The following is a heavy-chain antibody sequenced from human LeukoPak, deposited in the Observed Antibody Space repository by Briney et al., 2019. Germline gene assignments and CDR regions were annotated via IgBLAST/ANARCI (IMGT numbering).Heavy chain of an antibody. J-gene: IGHJ4*02. CDR2: MSYSAST. CDR1: GGSISSYY. V-gene: IGHV4-59*08. Sequence: PSETLSLTCTVSGGSISSYYWSWIRQPPGKGLEWIGYMSYSASTDYNPSPKSRVTISLDTSKNQFSLKLSSVTAADTAVYYCARHGGSYSFDYWGQGTLVTVSS. CDR3: ARHGGSYSFDY. D-gene: IGHD1-26*01.